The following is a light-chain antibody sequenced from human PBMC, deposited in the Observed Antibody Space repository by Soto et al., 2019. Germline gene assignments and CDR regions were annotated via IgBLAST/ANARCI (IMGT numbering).Light chain of an antibody. CDR1: QRVTSSF. CDR3: QQDGSAPRT. V-gene: IGKV3-20*01. Sequence: EIVLTQSPGTLSLSPGERATLSCRASQRVTSSFLSWYQQKPGQAPRLLIYGASGRAPGIPDRFSGSGSGTDFTLTISSLEPEDCAVYYCQQDGSAPRTFGQGTKVEVK. J-gene: IGKJ1*01. CDR2: GAS.